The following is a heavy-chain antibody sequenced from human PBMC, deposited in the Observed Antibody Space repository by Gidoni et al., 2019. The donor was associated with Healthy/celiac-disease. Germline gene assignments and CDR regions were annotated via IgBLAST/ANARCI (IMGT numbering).Heavy chain of an antibody. D-gene: IGHD3-10*01. V-gene: IGHV3-48*01. CDR3: AYSRLIRTFDY. J-gene: IGHJ4*02. CDR1: AFTFSSYS. CDR2: ISSSSSTI. Sequence: EVQLVESGGGLVQPGGSLRLACAASAFTFSSYSMNWVRQARGKGLECVSYISSSSSTIYYADSVKGRFTISRDNAKNSLYLKMNSLRAEATSVYYCAYSRLIRTFDYWGQGTLVTVSS.